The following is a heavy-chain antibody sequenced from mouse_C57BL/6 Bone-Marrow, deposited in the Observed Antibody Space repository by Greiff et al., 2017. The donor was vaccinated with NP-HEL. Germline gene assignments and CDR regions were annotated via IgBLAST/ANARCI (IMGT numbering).Heavy chain of an antibody. CDR1: GYTFTSYG. D-gene: IGHD1-1*01. Sequence: QVQLQQSGAELVRPGASVKLSCKASGYTFTSYGISWVKQRTGQGLEWIGEIYPRSGNTYYNEKFKGKATLTADKSSSTAYMELRSLTSEDSAVYFCARPPYYGSSQYYFDYWGQGTTLTVSS. V-gene: IGHV1-81*01. CDR3: ARPPYYGSSQYYFDY. J-gene: IGHJ2*01. CDR2: IYPRSGNT.